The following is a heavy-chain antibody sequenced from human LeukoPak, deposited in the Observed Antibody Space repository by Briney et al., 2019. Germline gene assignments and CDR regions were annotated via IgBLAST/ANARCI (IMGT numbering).Heavy chain of an antibody. CDR1: GFTFSSYE. J-gene: IGHJ6*03. CDR2: ISSSGSTI. V-gene: IGHV3-48*03. Sequence: GGSLRLSCAASGFTFSSYEMNWVRQAPGKGLEWVSYISSSGSTIYYADSVKGRFTISRDNAKNSLYLQMNSLRAEDTAVYYCAKGDGYTLYYYYMDVWGKGTTVTISS. D-gene: IGHD5-24*01. CDR3: AKGDGYTLYYYYMDV.